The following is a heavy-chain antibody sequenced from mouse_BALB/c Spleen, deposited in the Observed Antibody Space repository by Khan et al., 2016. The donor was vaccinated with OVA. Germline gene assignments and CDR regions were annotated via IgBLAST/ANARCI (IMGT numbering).Heavy chain of an antibody. CDR2: ISYSGST. V-gene: IGHV3-2*02. J-gene: IGHJ2*01. Sequence: EVQLQESGPGLVKPSQSFSLTCTVTGYSITSGYGWNWIRQFPGNKLEWMGYISYSGSTNYNPSLKSRISITRDTSKHQFFLQLNSVTTEDTATYYCARTARIKYWGQGTTLTVSS. CDR3: ARTARIKY. D-gene: IGHD1-2*01. CDR1: GYSITSGYG.